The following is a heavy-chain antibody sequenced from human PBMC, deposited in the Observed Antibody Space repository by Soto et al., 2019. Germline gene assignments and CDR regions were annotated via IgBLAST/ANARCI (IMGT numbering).Heavy chain of an antibody. Sequence: QVQLQESGPGLVKPSETLSLTCTVSGGSISSYYWSWIRQPPGKGLEWIGYIYYSGSTNYNPSLKSRVTISVDTSKNQFSLKLSSVTAADTAVYYCARHTSEYFYYMDVWGKGTTVTVSS. J-gene: IGHJ6*03. V-gene: IGHV4-59*08. D-gene: IGHD3-16*01. CDR3: ARHTSEYFYYMDV. CDR2: IYYSGST. CDR1: GGSISSYY.